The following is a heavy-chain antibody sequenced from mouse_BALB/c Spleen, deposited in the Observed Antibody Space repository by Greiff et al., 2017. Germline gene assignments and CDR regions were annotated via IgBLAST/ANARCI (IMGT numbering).Heavy chain of an antibody. J-gene: IGHJ3*01. CDR1: GYTFTSYW. V-gene: IGHV1S22*01. CDR2: IYPGSGST. Sequence: LKQPGSELVRPGASVKLSCKASGYTFTSYWMHWVKQRPGQGLEWIGNIYPGSGSTNYDEKFKSKATLTVDTSSSTAYMQLSSLTSEDSAVYDCTRPSTTVEPWFAYWGQGTLVTVSA. D-gene: IGHD1-1*01. CDR3: TRPSTTVEPWFAY.